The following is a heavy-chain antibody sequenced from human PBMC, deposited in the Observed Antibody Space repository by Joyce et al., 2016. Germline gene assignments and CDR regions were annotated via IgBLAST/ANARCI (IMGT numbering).Heavy chain of an antibody. D-gene: IGHD7-27*01. Sequence: EVQLVESGGGLVQPGGSLRLSCVASGFTFSSYWMQWVRQAPGKGPVCVSRIGSDGSYTTDVDSVKGRFTTSRDNAKNTLYLEMNSLRVDDTAIYYCTRDNWGSSEHWGQGAQVTVSS. CDR3: TRDNWGSSEH. CDR1: GFTFSSYW. CDR2: IGSDGSYT. V-gene: IGHV3-74*01. J-gene: IGHJ1*01.